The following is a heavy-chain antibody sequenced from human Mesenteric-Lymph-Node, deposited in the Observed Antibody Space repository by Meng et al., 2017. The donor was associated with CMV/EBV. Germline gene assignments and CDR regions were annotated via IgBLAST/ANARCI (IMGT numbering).Heavy chain of an antibody. V-gene: IGHV3-74*01. CDR2: INGDGSST. CDR1: GFTFINDW. CDR3: ARYGSGSYFDY. J-gene: IGHJ4*02. D-gene: IGHD3-10*01. Sequence: LACAASGFTFINDWLHWVRQAPGKGLVWVSRINGDGSSTNYADPVRGRFTISRDNAKNTLYLQMNSLRVEDTAVYYCARYGSGSYFDYWGQGTLVTVSS.